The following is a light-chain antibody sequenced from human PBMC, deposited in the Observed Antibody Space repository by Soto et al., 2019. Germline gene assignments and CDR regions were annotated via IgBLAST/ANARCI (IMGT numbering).Light chain of an antibody. CDR1: QSVSSN. V-gene: IGKV3-15*01. Sequence: EILMTQSPVTLSVSPGERATLSCRASQSVSSNLAWYQQKPGQAPSLLIYGAFTRATGIPARFSGTGSGTEFTLTISSLQSEDFALYYCQHYNDWPLTFGQGTKVEI. CDR2: GAF. J-gene: IGKJ1*01. CDR3: QHYNDWPLT.